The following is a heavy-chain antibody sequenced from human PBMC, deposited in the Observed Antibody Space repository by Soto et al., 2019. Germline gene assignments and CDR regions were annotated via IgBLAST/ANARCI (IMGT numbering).Heavy chain of an antibody. Sequence: ASVKVSCKASGYTVTVYYMHCVRQAPGQGLEWMGWINPKSGGTMYPQKFQGRVTMTWDTSISTAYMALTRLRSDDTAVYYCARDLAKGGGSAGFDYWGQGTLVTVSS. CDR3: ARDLAKGGGSAGFDY. J-gene: IGHJ4*02. V-gene: IGHV1-2*02. D-gene: IGHD1-26*01. CDR1: GYTVTVYY. CDR2: INPKSGGT.